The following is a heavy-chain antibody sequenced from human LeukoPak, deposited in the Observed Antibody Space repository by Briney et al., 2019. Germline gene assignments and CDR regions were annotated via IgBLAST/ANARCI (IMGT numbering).Heavy chain of an antibody. Sequence: GGSLRLSCAASGFTFSSYEMNWVRQAPGKGLEWVSYISTSGSPIDYGNSVKGRLTISRDNAKNSLYLQMNGLRAEDTALYYCARRGFYDTSGYLFDYWGQGTLVTVSS. J-gene: IGHJ4*02. CDR3: ARRGFYDTSGYLFDY. V-gene: IGHV3-48*03. D-gene: IGHD3-22*01. CDR2: ISTSGSPI. CDR1: GFTFSSYE.